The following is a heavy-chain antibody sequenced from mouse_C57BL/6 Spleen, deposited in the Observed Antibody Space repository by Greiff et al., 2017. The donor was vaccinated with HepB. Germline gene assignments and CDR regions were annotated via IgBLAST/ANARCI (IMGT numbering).Heavy chain of an antibody. D-gene: IGHD2-1*01. CDR3: TTCNSDGDFDY. Sequence: EVQLQQSGAELVRPGASVKLSCTASGFNIKDDYMHWVKQRPEQGLEWIGWFYPENGDTEYASKFQGKATITADTSSNTAYLQLSSLTSEDTDVSYCTTCNSDGDFDYWGQGTTLTVSS. J-gene: IGHJ2*01. V-gene: IGHV14-4*01. CDR1: GFNIKDDY. CDR2: FYPENGDT.